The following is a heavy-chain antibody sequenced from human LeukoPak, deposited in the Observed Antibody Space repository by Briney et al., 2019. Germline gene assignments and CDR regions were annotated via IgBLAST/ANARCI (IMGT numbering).Heavy chain of an antibody. CDR3: ARVGGTTPLEVYYYYGMDV. CDR2: IIPILGIA. D-gene: IGHD1-26*01. V-gene: IGHV1-69*10. CDR1: GYTFTGYY. Sequence: GASVKVSCKASGYTFTGYYMHWVRQAPGQGLEWMGWIIPILGIANYAQKFQGRVTITADKSTSTAYMELSSLRSEDTAVYYCARVGGTTPLEVYYYYGMDVWGQGTTVTVSS. J-gene: IGHJ6*02.